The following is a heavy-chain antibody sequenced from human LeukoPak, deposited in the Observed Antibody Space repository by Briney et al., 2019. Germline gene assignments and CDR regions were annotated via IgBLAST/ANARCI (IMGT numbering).Heavy chain of an antibody. V-gene: IGHV4-59*12. Sequence: PSETLSLTCTVSGGSISSYYWSWIRQPPGKGLEWIGYIYYSGSTNYNPSLKSRVTISVDKSKNQFSLKLSSVTAADTAVYYCARVEDVAFDPWGQGTLVTVSS. J-gene: IGHJ5*02. CDR1: GGSISSYY. CDR3: ARVEDVAFDP. CDR2: IYYSGST. D-gene: IGHD2-15*01.